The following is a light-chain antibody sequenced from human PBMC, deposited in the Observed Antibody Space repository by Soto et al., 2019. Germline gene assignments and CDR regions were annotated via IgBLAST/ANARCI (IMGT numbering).Light chain of an antibody. CDR3: QQYNRYPLT. Sequence: DIQMTQSPSTLSASVGDRVTITCRASQSISSWLAWYQQKPGKAPNLLIYKASSLESGLPSRFSGSGSGTELTPTLSSLQPDDFATYYCQQYNRYPLTFGGGTKVEIK. CDR2: KAS. CDR1: QSISSW. V-gene: IGKV1-5*03. J-gene: IGKJ4*01.